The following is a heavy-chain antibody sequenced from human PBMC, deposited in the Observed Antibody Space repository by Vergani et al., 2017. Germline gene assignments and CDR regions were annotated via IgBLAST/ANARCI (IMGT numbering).Heavy chain of an antibody. CDR2: ISSDGGST. J-gene: IGHJ6*02. Sequence: EVQLLESGGGLVQPGGSLRLSCAASGFTFSTYAMTWVRQAPGKGLEWVSTISSDGGSTYYADSVKGRFTISRDNSKNTLSLQMNSLTAEDTAVYYCARATVVTPYGYYYYGMDVWGQGTTVTVSS. CDR3: ARATVVTPYGYYYYGMDV. D-gene: IGHD4-23*01. CDR1: GFTFSTYA. V-gene: IGHV3-23*01.